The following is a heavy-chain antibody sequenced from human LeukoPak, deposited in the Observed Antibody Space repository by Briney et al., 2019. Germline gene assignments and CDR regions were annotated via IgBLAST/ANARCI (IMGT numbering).Heavy chain of an antibody. V-gene: IGHV3-74*01. CDR1: GFTFSNYW. D-gene: IGHD3-22*01. Sequence: GGSLRLSCAASGFTFSNYWMHWVRQDPGKGLVWVSFINPDGSTTNYADSVKGRFTISRDNAKYSLDLQMNSLRVEDTALYYCARGSSGAGYYFDYWGLGTLVTVSS. J-gene: IGHJ4*02. CDR3: ARGSSGAGYYFDY. CDR2: INPDGSTT.